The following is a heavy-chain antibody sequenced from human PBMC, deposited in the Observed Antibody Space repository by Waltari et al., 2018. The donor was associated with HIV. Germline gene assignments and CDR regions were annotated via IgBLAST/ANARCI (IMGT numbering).Heavy chain of an antibody. CDR3: AKDMGIFYAYGMDV. V-gene: IGHV3-9*01. CDR1: LGNYA. CDR2: ISWNSGNI. J-gene: IGHJ6*02. D-gene: IGHD2-8*01. Sequence: LGNYAMNWVRQAPGKALEWVSGISWNSGNIEYADSVKGRFTISRDNGKNSLYLQMNSLRSEDTGLYYCAKDMGIFYAYGMDVWGQGTAVTVSS.